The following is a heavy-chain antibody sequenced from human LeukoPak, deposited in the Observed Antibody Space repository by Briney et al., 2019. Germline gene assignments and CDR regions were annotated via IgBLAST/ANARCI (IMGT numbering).Heavy chain of an antibody. CDR2: INHSGST. J-gene: IGHJ6*02. V-gene: IGHV4-34*01. CDR1: GGSFSGYY. D-gene: IGHD3-22*01. CDR3: ARVYYYDSSGYYYFPRLNYYGMDV. Sequence: SETLSLTCAVYGGSFSGYYWSWIRQPPGKGLEWIGEINHSGSTNYNPSLKSRVTISVDTSKNQFSLKLSSVTAADTAVYYCARVYYYDSSGYYYFPRLNYYGMDVWGQGTTVTVSS.